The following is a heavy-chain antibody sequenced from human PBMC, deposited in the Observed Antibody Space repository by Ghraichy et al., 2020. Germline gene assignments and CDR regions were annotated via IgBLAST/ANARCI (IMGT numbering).Heavy chain of an antibody. Sequence: GSLRLSCTVSGGSISSYYWSWIRQPPGKGLEWIGYIYYSGSTNYNPSLKSRVTISVDTSKNQFSLKLSYVPAADTAVYYCATYSSSWPYYFDYWGQGTLVTVSS. D-gene: IGHD6-13*01. CDR2: IYYSGST. CDR1: GGSISSYY. V-gene: IGHV4-59*08. CDR3: ATYSSSWPYYFDY. J-gene: IGHJ4*02.